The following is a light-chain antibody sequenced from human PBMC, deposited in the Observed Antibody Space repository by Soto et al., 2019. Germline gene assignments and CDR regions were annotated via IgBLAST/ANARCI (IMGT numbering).Light chain of an antibody. CDR3: QQYHNWPRT. Sequence: EIVMTQSPATLSVFPGERATLSCRASQSVNGNLAWYQQRRGQAPRLLIYGASTRATGIPARFSGSGSGTEFALPISSLQSEDFANYYCQQYHNWPRTFGQGTKVEIK. CDR2: GAS. J-gene: IGKJ1*01. CDR1: QSVNGN. V-gene: IGKV3-15*01.